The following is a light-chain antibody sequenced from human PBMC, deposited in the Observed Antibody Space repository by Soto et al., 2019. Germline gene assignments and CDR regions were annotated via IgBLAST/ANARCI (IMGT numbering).Light chain of an antibody. CDR1: QDIGNF. CDR3: QQLFDSPIT. V-gene: IGKV1-9*01. J-gene: IGKJ5*01. Sequence: DIQMTQSPSSLSASVGDRVTISCRASQDIGNFLAWYQVKPGKAPKLLIYAASTLESGVPSRFSATVSGTEFSLTITSLQPEDFATYYCQQLFDSPITVGQGTRLEIK. CDR2: AAS.